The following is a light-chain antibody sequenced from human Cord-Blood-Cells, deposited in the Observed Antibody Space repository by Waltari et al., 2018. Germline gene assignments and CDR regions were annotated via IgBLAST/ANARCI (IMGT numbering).Light chain of an antibody. CDR2: WAS. Sequence: DIVMTQSPDSLAVSLGERAIINYKPSKSVLYSSNNKNYLAWYQQKPGQPPKLLIYWASTRESGVPDRFSGSGSGTDFTLTISSLQAEDVAVYYCQQYYSTPYTFGQGTKLEIK. V-gene: IGKV4-1*01. CDR3: QQYYSTPYT. CDR1: KSVLYSSNNKNY. J-gene: IGKJ2*01.